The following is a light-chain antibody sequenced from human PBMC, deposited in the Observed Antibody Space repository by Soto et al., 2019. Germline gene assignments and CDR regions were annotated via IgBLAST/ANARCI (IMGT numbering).Light chain of an antibody. CDR2: GVS. CDR3: SSYTSSSTNVV. J-gene: IGLJ2*01. Sequence: QSALTQPASVSGSPGQSITIPCTGTSSDVGNYDFVSWYQQRPGKAPKLMIYGVSNRPSGFSNRFSGSKSGNTASLTISGLQAEDEADYYCSSYTSSSTNVVFGRGTKLTVL. V-gene: IGLV2-14*01. CDR1: SSDVGNYDF.